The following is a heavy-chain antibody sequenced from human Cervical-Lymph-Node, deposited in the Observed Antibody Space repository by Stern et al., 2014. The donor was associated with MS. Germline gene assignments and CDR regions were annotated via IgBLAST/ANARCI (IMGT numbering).Heavy chain of an antibody. V-gene: IGHV4-4*02. Sequence: QVQLQESGPGLVKPSGTLSLTCAVSGGSVSSTNWWSWVRQSPGKGLEWIGNIYHSGASTSRPSLRSRVSISLATSKNHLSLHLTSVTAADTAVYYCARERQQYCNSEGCSYWYFDLWGRGTLVTVSS. J-gene: IGHJ2*01. D-gene: IGHD2/OR15-2a*01. CDR3: ARERQQYCNSEGCSYWYFDL. CDR2: IYHSGAS. CDR1: GGSVSSTNW.